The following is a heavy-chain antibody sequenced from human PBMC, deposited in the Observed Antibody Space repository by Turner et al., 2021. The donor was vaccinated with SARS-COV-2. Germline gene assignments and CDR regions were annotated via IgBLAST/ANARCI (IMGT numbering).Heavy chain of an antibody. CDR2: IYYRGST. CDR3: ARELTNNWFDP. D-gene: IGHD3-10*01. CDR1: GGSISSYY. Sequence: QVLLQASGPGLGKPSETLSLTCTVSGGSISSYYWAWIRQPPGKRLEWIGYIYYRGSTNYNPSLKSRVTISVDTSKNQFSLKLTSVTAADTAVYFCARELTNNWFDPWGQGTLVTVSS. J-gene: IGHJ5*02. V-gene: IGHV4-59*01.